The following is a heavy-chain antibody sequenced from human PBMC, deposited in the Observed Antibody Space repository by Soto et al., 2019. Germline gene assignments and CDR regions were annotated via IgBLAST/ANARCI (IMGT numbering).Heavy chain of an antibody. CDR1: SDSISRSHW. Sequence: SETLSLTCAVSSDSISRSHWLTWVRQSPGKGMEWLGDIYYSGSVYYNPSLRSRVSISVDTSNNQFSLNLSSVTAADTAVFYCARGVGSSWSFYYFDSWGQGTPVTVSS. CDR2: IYYSGSV. V-gene: IGHV4-4*02. D-gene: IGHD6-13*01. CDR3: ARGVGSSWSFYYFDS. J-gene: IGHJ4*02.